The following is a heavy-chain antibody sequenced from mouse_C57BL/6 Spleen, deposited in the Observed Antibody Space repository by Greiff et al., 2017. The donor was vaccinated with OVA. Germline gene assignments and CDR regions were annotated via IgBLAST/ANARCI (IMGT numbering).Heavy chain of an antibody. CDR1: GYTFTSYW. J-gene: IGHJ2*01. Sequence: QVQLKESGAELVKPGASVKMSCKASGYTFTSYWITWVKQRPGQGLEWIGDIYPGSGSTNYNEKFKSKATLTVDTSSSTAYMQLSSLTSEDSAVYYCARDYDGYYDYWGQGTTLTVSS. CDR3: ARDYDGYYDY. CDR2: IYPGSGST. V-gene: IGHV1-55*01. D-gene: IGHD2-3*01.